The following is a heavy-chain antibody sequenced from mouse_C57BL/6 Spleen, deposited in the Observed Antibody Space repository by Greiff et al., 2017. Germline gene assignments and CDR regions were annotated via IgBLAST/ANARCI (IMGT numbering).Heavy chain of an antibody. D-gene: IGHD1-1*02. J-gene: IGHJ2*01. V-gene: IGHV14-2*01. Sequence: VQLQQSGAELVKPGASVKLSCTASGFNIKDYYMHWVKQRTEQGLEWIGRIDPEDGETKYAPKFQGKATITADPSSNTAYLQLSSLTSEDTAVYYWARRGPQYYFDYWGQGTTLTVSS. CDR3: ARRGPQYYFDY. CDR2: IDPEDGET. CDR1: GFNIKDYY.